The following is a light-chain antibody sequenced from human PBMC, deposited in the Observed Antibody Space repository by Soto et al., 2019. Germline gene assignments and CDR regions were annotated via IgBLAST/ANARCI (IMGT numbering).Light chain of an antibody. CDR3: CSYASSSTYV. J-gene: IGLJ1*01. V-gene: IGLV2-14*01. CDR1: SSDIGAYDY. CDR2: EVN. Sequence: QSALTQPASLSGSPGQSITISCTGTSSDIGAYDYVSWFQQHPGKAPKLMISEVNNRPSGVSNRFSGSKSGNTASLTISGLQAEDEADYHCCSYASSSTYVFGTGTKVTVL.